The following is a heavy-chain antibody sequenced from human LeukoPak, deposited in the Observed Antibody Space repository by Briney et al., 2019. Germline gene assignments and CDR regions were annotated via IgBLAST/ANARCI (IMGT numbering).Heavy chain of an antibody. V-gene: IGHV3-21*01. CDR2: ISSSSSYI. D-gene: IGHD4-17*01. CDR1: GFTFSSYG. Sequence: GGSLRLSCAASGFTFSSYGMHWVRQAPGKGLEWVSSISSSSSYIYYADSVKGRFTISRDNAKNSLYLQMNSLRAEDTAVYYCAVKAYGDYSFDYWGQGTLVTVSS. CDR3: AVKAYGDYSFDY. J-gene: IGHJ4*02.